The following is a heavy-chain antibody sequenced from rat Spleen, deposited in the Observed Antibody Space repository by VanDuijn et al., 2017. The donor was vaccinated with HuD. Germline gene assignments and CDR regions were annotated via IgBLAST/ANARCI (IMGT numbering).Heavy chain of an antibody. J-gene: IGHJ2*01. V-gene: IGHV5-62*01. D-gene: IGHD1-4*01. Sequence: AVQLVESGGGLVQPGKSLKLSCSASGFTFSSYGMHWIRQAPGKGLDWVAYISSSSGTVYTDAVKERFTISRDNAKDTRYLQLNSLKSEDTAIYYCARGGYPYDCWGQGVMVTVSS. CDR1: GFTFSSYG. CDR3: ARGGYPYDC. CDR2: ISSSSGT.